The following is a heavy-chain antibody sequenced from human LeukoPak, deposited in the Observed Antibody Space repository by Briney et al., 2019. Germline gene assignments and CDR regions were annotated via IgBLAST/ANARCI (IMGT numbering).Heavy chain of an antibody. CDR1: GGSFSGYY. CDR3: ARNPPYSSSARYFDY. CDR2: INHSGST. J-gene: IGHJ4*02. D-gene: IGHD6-13*01. V-gene: IGHV4-34*01. Sequence: PSETLSLTCAVYGGSFSGYYWSWIRQPPGKGLEWIGEINHSGSTNYNPSLKSRVTISVDTSKSQFSLKLSSVTAADPAVYYCARNPPYSSSARYFDYWGQGTLVTVSS.